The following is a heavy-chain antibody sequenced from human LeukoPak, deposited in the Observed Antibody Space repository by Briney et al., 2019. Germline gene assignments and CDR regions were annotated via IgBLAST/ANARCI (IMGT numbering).Heavy chain of an antibody. CDR2: FSGISGSGDTT. D-gene: IGHD3-22*01. V-gene: IGHV3-23*01. Sequence: GGSLRLSCAASGFTFSVYAMSWVRQAPGKGLQWVSGFSGISGSGDTTQYADSVRGRFTISKDNSKNTLYLQMSSLTAEDTAIYYCAKRYVSSNYYQCLGEWGQGTLVTVSS. CDR3: AKRYVSSNYYQCLGE. CDR1: GFTFSVYA. J-gene: IGHJ4*02.